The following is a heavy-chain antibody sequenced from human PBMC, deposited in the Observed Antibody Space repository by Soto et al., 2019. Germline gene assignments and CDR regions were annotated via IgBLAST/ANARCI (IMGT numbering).Heavy chain of an antibody. CDR3: TTDPLVSGYDLGVLSNY. CDR2: IKSKTDGGTT. V-gene: IGHV3-15*01. D-gene: IGHD5-12*01. Sequence: GGSLRLSCAASGFTFSNAWMSWVRQAPGKGLEWVGRIKSKTDGGTTDYAAPVKGRFTISRDDSKNTLYLQMNSLKTEDTAVYYCTTDPLVSGYDLGVLSNYWGQGTLVTVSS. J-gene: IGHJ4*02. CDR1: GFTFSNAW.